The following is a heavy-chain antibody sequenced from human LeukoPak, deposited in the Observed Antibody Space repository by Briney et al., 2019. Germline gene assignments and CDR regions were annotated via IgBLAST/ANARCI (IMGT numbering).Heavy chain of an antibody. J-gene: IGHJ3*02. CDR1: GCTFSSYA. CDR2: IITLFGTA. CDR3: ARQGGSHNDAFHI. Sequence: SVKVSCKASGCTFSSYAISWVRQAPGQGLEWMGGIITLFGTANYAQMLQGRVTITADKSTSTACMELSRLRSEDTAVYYCARQGGSHNDAFHIWSQGTMVSVSS. V-gene: IGHV1-69*06. D-gene: IGHD1-26*01.